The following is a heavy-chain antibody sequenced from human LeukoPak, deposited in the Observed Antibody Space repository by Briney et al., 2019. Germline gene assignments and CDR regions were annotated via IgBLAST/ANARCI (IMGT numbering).Heavy chain of an antibody. Sequence: PSETLSLTCTVSGGSISSGGYYWSWIRQHPGKGLEWIGYIYYSGSTYYNPSLKSRVTISVDTSKNQFSLKLSSVTAADTAVYYCARGLRNYGDYGLVGGWFDPWGQGTLVTVSS. V-gene: IGHV4-31*03. CDR3: ARGLRNYGDYGLVGGWFDP. D-gene: IGHD4-17*01. J-gene: IGHJ5*02. CDR2: IYYSGST. CDR1: GGSISSGGYY.